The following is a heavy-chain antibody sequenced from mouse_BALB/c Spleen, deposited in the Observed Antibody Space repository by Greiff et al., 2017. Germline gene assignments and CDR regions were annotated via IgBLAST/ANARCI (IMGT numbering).Heavy chain of an antibody. D-gene: IGHD1-1*01. J-gene: IGHJ4*01. CDR3: ARDYYGSYAMDY. CDR2: ISSGGST. V-gene: IGHV5-6-5*01. Sequence: EVQLVESGGGLVKPGGSLKLSCAASGFTFSSYAMSWVRQTPEKRLEWVASISSGGSTYYPDSVKGRFTISRDNARNILYLQMSSLRSEDTAMYYCARDYYGSYAMDYWGQGTSVTVSS. CDR1: GFTFSSYA.